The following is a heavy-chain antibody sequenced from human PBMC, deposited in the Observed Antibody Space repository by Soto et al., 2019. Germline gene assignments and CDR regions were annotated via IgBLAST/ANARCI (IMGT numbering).Heavy chain of an antibody. D-gene: IGHD2-8*01. CDR2: VMPVFRTP. CDR3: ARDNDRPQLGGNYCYILDV. CDR1: GGTFRTAA. V-gene: IGHV1-69*13. Sequence: SVKVSCKASGGTFRTAAISWVRQAPGQGLEWLGGVMPVFRTPDYAQKFQGRVTITADESTSTAYMELSGLRSDDTAVYYCARDNDRPQLGGNYCYILDVWGQGTTVTVSS. J-gene: IGHJ6*02.